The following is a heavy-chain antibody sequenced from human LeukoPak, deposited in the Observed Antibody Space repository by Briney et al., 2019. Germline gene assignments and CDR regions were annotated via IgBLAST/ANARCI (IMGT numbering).Heavy chain of an antibody. CDR3: ARLPGNNIVVVQA. Sequence: SETLSLTCAVYGGSFSGYYWSWIRQPPGKGLEWIGEINHSGSTNYNPSLKSRVTISVDTSKNQFSLKLSSVTAADTAVYYCARLPGNNIVVVQAWGQGTLVTVSS. J-gene: IGHJ5*02. CDR2: INHSGST. CDR1: GGSFSGYY. D-gene: IGHD2-2*01. V-gene: IGHV4-34*01.